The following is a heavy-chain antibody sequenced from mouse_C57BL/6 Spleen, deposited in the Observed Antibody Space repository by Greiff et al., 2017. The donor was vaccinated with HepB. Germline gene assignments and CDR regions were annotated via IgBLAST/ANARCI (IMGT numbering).Heavy chain of an antibody. J-gene: IGHJ2*01. D-gene: IGHD2-4*01. V-gene: IGHV1-19*01. CDR1: GYTFPYYY. CDR2: INPYNGGT. Sequence: VQLQQSGPVLVKPGASVKMSCKASGYTFPYYYMNWVKQSHGKSLEWIGVINPYNGGTSYNQKFKGKATLTVDKSSSTAYMELNSLTSEDSAVYYCARDYDYDEYYFDYWGQGTTLTVSS. CDR3: ARDYDYDEYYFDY.